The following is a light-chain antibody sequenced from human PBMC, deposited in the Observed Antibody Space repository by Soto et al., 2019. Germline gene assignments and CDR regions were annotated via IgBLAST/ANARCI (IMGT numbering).Light chain of an antibody. CDR3: QQCNDWPPIP. CDR1: QSVSSN. V-gene: IGKV3-15*01. Sequence: EIVMTQSPATLSVSPGERATLSCRASQSVSSNLAWYQQKPGQPPRLLIYRASTRATGIPARFSGSGSGTEFTLTISSLQSEDLAVYYCQQCNDWPPIPFGGGPRYRS. J-gene: IGKJ4*01. CDR2: RAS.